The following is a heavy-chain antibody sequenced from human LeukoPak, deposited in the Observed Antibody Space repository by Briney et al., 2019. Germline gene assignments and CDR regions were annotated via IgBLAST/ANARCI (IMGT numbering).Heavy chain of an antibody. Sequence: PGGSLRLSCAGSGFTFSRYTFNLVRQAPGRGVEWVSVISGDSKYIYYTDSVKGRFSSSRDNSKSTLYLQMNSLRAEDTAVYYCLGYNWNYVPTYAVTEFDYWAREPWSPSPQ. D-gene: IGHD1-7*01. J-gene: IGHJ4*02. CDR3: LGYNWNYVPTYAVTEFDY. CDR2: ISGDSKYI. CDR1: GFTFSRYT. V-gene: IGHV3-21*01.